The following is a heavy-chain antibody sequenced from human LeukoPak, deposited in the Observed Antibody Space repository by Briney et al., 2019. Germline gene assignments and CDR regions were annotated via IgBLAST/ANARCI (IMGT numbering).Heavy chain of an antibody. V-gene: IGHV3-73*01. Sequence: GVSLRLSCAASGFTLSGSAMHWVRQASGKGLEWVGRIRSKANNYATSYAASVKGRFTILRDDSKNTAYLQMNSLKTEDTAVYYCIALAWTVADNYMDVWGKGTTVTVSS. D-gene: IGHD2-15*01. CDR2: IRSKANNYAT. J-gene: IGHJ6*03. CDR1: GFTLSGSA. CDR3: IALAWTVADNYMDV.